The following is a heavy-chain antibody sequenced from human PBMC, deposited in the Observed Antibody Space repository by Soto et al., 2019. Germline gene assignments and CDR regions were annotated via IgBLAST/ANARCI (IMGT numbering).Heavy chain of an antibody. CDR1: GFTFSTYG. D-gene: IGHD3-10*01. V-gene: IGHV3-33*01. CDR2: IWCDGSKT. J-gene: IGHJ4*02. CDR3: ARDIWFEKSKCLDY. Sequence: QVHRVASGGGVVQPGRSLRLSCGASGFTFSTYGMHCVRQAPGKGLEWLAVIWCDGSKTYYADSVKGRVTVSGDNSKNTLNLQMNSLTADDTAVYYCARDIWFEKSKCLDYWGQGTLVTVSS.